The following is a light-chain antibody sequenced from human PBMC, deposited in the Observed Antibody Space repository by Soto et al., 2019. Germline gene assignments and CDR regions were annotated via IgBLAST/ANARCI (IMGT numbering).Light chain of an antibody. CDR3: EEWDDSLSGSV. J-gene: IGLJ1*01. CDR2: RNN. V-gene: IGLV1-47*01. CDR1: SSNIGSNY. Sequence: QSVLTQPPSASGTPGQRVTISCSGSSSNIGSNYVYWYQQPPGTAPKLLIYRNNQRPSGVPDRFSGSKSGTSASLAISGLRSEDEADYYCEEWDDSLSGSVFGTGTKVTVL.